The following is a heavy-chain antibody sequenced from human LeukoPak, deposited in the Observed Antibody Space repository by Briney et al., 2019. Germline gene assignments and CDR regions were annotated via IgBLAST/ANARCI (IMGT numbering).Heavy chain of an antibody. CDR2: ISYDGSNK. J-gene: IGHJ4*02. CDR3: ASSVEMATMSGDY. Sequence: GGSLRLSCAASGFTFSSYAMHWVRQAPGKGLEWVAVISYDGSNKYYADSVKGRFTISRDNSKNTLYLQMNSLRAEDTAVYYCASSVEMATMSGDYWGQGTLVTVSS. V-gene: IGHV3-30-3*01. CDR1: GFTFSSYA. D-gene: IGHD5-24*01.